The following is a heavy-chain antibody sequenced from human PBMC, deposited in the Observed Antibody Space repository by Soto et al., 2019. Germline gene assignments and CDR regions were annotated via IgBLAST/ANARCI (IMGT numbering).Heavy chain of an antibody. Sequence: QVQLVQSGAEVKKPGASVKVSCKASGYTFTSYAMHWVRQAPGQRLEWMGWINAGNGNTKYSQKFQGRVTITRDTSASRAYMELSTLRSEDTAVDYCASEAGIDDYGDYAGPPPPDYWAQGTLVTFSS. CDR1: GYTFTSYA. J-gene: IGHJ4*02. D-gene: IGHD4-17*01. V-gene: IGHV1-3*01. CDR2: INAGNGNT. CDR3: ASEAGIDDYGDYAGPPPPDY.